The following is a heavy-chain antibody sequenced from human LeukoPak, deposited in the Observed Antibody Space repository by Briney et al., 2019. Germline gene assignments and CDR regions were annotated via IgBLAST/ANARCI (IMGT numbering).Heavy chain of an antibody. D-gene: IGHD2-21*01. V-gene: IGHV1-2*06. CDR3: ARVFKGSDWDYFDY. CDR1: GYTFTGYY. Sequence: ASVKVSCKASGYTFTGYYMLWVRQAPGQGLEWMGRINPNSGGTNYAQKFQGRVTMTRDTSISTAYMELSRLRSDDTAVYYCARVFKGSDWDYFDYWGQGTLVTVSS. CDR2: INPNSGGT. J-gene: IGHJ4*02.